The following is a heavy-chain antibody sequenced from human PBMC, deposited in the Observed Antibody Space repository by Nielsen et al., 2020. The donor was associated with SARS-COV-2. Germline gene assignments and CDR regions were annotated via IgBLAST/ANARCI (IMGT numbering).Heavy chain of an antibody. Sequence: GESLKISCKGSGYSFTSYWIGWVRQMPGKGLEWMGIIYPGDSDTRYSPSFQGQVTISADKSISTAYLQWSSLKASDTAMYYCARTLAVADHYYYYGMDVWGQGTTVTVSS. CDR2: IYPGDSDT. CDR3: ARTLAVADHYYYYGMDV. J-gene: IGHJ6*02. CDR1: GYSFTSYW. D-gene: IGHD6-19*01. V-gene: IGHV5-51*01.